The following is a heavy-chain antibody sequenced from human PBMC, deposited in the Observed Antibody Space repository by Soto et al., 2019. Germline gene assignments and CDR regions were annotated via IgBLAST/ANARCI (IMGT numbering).Heavy chain of an antibody. J-gene: IGHJ4*02. CDR2: ISGSGGST. CDR1: GFTFSSYA. CDR3: AKGLKGVGAATH. Sequence: EVQLLESGGGLVQPGGSLRLSCAASGFTFSSYAMSWVRQAPGKGLEWVSAISGSGGSTYYADYVKGRFTISRDNSKNTLYLQMNSLRAEDTAVYDFAKGLKGVGAATHWGQGTLITVSS. V-gene: IGHV3-23*01. D-gene: IGHD2-15*01.